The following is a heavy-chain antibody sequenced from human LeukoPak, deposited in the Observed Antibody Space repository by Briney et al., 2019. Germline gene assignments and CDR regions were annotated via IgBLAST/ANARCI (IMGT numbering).Heavy chain of an antibody. Sequence: ASVKVSCKASGNSYIHWVRQAPGQGLEWMGMINPSGGGTSYAQKFQGRVTMTRDRSTSIVYMELSSLRSEDTAVYFCASGGYDWDAYDYWGQATPVTVSS. CDR2: INPSGGGT. D-gene: IGHD5-12*01. CDR3: ASGGYDWDAYDY. V-gene: IGHV1-46*01. CDR1: GNSY. J-gene: IGHJ4*02.